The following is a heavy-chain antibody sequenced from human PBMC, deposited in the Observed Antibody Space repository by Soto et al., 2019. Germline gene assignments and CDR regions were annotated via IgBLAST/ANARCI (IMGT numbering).Heavy chain of an antibody. V-gene: IGHV3-9*01. J-gene: IGHJ4*02. Sequence: GGSLRLSCAASGFTFDDYAMHWVRQAPGKGLEWVSGISWNSGTIGYVGSVKGRFTISRDNAKNSLFLQMKSLRVEDTALYYCAKDVYGSSGYYYDSWGQGNLVTVSS. CDR3: AKDVYGSSGYYYDS. CDR1: GFTFDDYA. CDR2: ISWNSGTI. D-gene: IGHD3-22*01.